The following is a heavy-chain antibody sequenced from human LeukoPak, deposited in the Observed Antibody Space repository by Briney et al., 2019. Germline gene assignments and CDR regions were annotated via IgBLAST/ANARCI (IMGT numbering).Heavy chain of an antibody. V-gene: IGHV3-53*01. J-gene: IGHJ4*02. CDR3: ARGENRNDILTGYFDY. CDR2: IYSGGST. D-gene: IGHD3-9*01. Sequence: GGSLRLSCAASGFTVSSNYMSWVRQAPGKGLEWVSVIYSGGSTYYADSVKGRFTISRDNSKNTLYLQMNSLRAEDTAVYYCARGENRNDILTGYFDYWGQGTLVTVSS. CDR1: GFTVSSNY.